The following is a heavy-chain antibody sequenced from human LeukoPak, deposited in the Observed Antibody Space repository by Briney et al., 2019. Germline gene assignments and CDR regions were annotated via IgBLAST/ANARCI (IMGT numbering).Heavy chain of an antibody. J-gene: IGHJ4*02. Sequence: GASVKVSCKASGYTFTGYYMHWVRQAPGQGLEWMGWINPNSGGTNYAQKFQGRVTMTRDTSISTAYMELSRLRSDDTAVYYCARAEDYSSSWYYFDYWGQGTLVTVSS. D-gene: IGHD6-13*01. CDR1: GYTFTGYY. V-gene: IGHV1-2*02. CDR2: INPNSGGT. CDR3: ARAEDYSSSWYYFDY.